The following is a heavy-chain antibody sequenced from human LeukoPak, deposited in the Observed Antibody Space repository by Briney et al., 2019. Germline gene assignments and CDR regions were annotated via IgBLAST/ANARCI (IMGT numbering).Heavy chain of an antibody. CDR3: ARERMGPRGTFDI. CDR2: IKQDGREE. CDR1: RFTFSFYW. V-gene: IGHV3-7*01. D-gene: IGHD3-16*01. Sequence: GGSLRLSCVASRFTFSFYWMSWVRQAPGKGLEWVANIKQDGREEYYVDSVKGRFSISRDNAKNSLYLQMNSLRAEDTAVYYCARERMGPRGTFDIWGQGTMVTVSS. J-gene: IGHJ3*02.